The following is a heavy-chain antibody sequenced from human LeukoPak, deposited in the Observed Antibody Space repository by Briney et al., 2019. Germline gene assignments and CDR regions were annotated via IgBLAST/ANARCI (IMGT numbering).Heavy chain of an antibody. J-gene: IGHJ4*02. CDR1: GFTFSSYA. CDR2: IGSNGSIT. V-gene: IGHV3-64D*06. D-gene: IGHD6-19*01. Sequence: GGSLRLSCSASGFTFSSYAMHWVRQAPGKGLESVSAIGSNGSITYYADSVKDRFTISRDNSKNTLYLQISSLRAEDTAVYYCVRAGSGWFTFDYWGQGTLVTVSS. CDR3: VRAGSGWFTFDY.